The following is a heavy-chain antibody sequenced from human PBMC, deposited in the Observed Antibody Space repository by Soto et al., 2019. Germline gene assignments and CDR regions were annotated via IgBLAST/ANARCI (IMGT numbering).Heavy chain of an antibody. D-gene: IGHD3-22*01. V-gene: IGHV1-69*13. CDR3: AREGTQRDYDSSGYPVDY. CDR2: IIPIFGTA. Sequence: SVKVSCKASGGTFSSYAISWVRQAPGQGLEWMGGIIPIFGTANYAQKFQGRVTITADESTSTAYMELSSLRSEDTAVYYCAREGTQRDYDSSGYPVDYWGQGTLVTVYS. J-gene: IGHJ4*02. CDR1: GGTFSSYA.